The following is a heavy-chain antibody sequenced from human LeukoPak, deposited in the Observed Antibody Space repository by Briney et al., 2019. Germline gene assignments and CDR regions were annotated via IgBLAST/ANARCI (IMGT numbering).Heavy chain of an antibody. CDR3: ARLDIVVVPAAILGWFDP. CDR2: INHSGST. Sequence: SETLSLTCAVYGGSFSGYYWSRIRQPPGKGLEWIGDINHSGSTNYNPSLKSRVTISVDTSKNQFSLKLSSVTAADTAVYYCARLDIVVVPAAILGWFDPWGQGTLVTVSS. V-gene: IGHV4-34*01. D-gene: IGHD2-2*03. CDR1: GGSFSGYY. J-gene: IGHJ5*02.